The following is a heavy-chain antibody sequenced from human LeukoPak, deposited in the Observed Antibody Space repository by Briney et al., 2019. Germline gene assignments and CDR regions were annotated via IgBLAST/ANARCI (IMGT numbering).Heavy chain of an antibody. V-gene: IGHV3-9*01. CDR3: AKAPHGSGSYYSTYDY. Sequence: GGSLRLSCAASGFTFSSYGMNWVRQAPGKGLEWVSGISWNSGSIGYADSVKGRFTISRDNAKNSLYLQMNSLRAEDTALYYCAKAPHGSGSYYSTYDYWGQGTLVTVSS. CDR1: GFTFSSYG. J-gene: IGHJ4*02. D-gene: IGHD3-10*01. CDR2: ISWNSGSI.